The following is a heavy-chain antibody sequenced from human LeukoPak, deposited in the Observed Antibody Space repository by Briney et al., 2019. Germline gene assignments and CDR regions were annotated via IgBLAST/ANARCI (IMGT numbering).Heavy chain of an antibody. CDR2: MNPNSGNT. D-gene: IGHD2/OR15-2a*01. Sequence: VKVSCKASGYTFTSYGISWVRQAPGQGLEWMGWMNPNSGNTGYAQKFQGRVTMTRNTSISTAYMELSSLRSEDTAVYYCARGRGIVFGSMDYWGQGTLVTVSS. V-gene: IGHV1-8*02. CDR3: ARGRGIVFGSMDY. J-gene: IGHJ4*02. CDR1: GYTFTSYG.